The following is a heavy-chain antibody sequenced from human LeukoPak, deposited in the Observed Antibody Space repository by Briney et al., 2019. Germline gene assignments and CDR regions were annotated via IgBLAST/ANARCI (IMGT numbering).Heavy chain of an antibody. CDR2: ISRSGTYK. D-gene: IGHD3-10*01. CDR1: RFTFSDYY. Sequence: GGSLSLSCSASRFTFSDYYMSWIRRAPGKGLEWVSYISRSGTYKNYADSVKGRFTISRDNAKDSLYLQMNSLRAEDTAVYYCARSTHGSGSYYSFDYWGQGTLVTVSS. CDR3: ARSTHGSGSYYSFDY. V-gene: IGHV3-11*06. J-gene: IGHJ4*02.